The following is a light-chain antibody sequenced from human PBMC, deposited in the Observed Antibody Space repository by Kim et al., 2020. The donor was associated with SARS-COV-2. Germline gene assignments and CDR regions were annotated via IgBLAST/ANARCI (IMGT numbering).Light chain of an antibody. J-gene: IGLJ3*02. CDR1: SLISHY. Sequence: SSELTQDPAVSVALGQTVRITCQGNSLISHYASWYQQKPGGAPVLVLYGKSERPSGIPDRFSGSKSGDTASLTISGAQAEDEADYYCHSRGSSGDHMVFGGGTQLTVL. CDR3: HSRGSSGDHMV. CDR2: GKS. V-gene: IGLV3-19*01.